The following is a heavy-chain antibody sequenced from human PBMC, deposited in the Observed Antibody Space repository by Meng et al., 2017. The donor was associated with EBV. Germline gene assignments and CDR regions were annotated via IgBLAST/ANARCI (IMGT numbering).Heavy chain of an antibody. V-gene: IGHV1-18*01. CDR1: GDTFTSYG. J-gene: IGHJ4*02. CDR3: ARGLDYFDY. CDR2: ISAYNGNT. Sequence: QVELGQTGAGVKKPGTAVEVSCKASGDTFTSYGISWVQQAPGQGLEWMGCISAYNGNTNYAQKLQGRVTMTTDTSTSTAYMELRSLRSDDTAVYYCARGLDYFDYWGQGTLVTVSS.